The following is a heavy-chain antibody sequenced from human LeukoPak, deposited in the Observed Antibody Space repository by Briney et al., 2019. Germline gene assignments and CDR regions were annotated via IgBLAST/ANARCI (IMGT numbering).Heavy chain of an antibody. J-gene: IGHJ6*02. V-gene: IGHV3-30-3*01. D-gene: IGHD3-16*02. CDR1: GFTFSSYA. CDR3: ARDRADYDYVWGSYRWPYYYGMDV. CDR2: ISYDGSNK. Sequence: PGGSLRLPCAASGFTFSSYAMHWVRQAPGKGLEWVAVISYDGSNKYYADSVKGRFTISRDNSKNTLYLQMNSLRAEDTAVYYCARDRADYDYVWGSYRWPYYYGMDVWGQGTTVTVSS.